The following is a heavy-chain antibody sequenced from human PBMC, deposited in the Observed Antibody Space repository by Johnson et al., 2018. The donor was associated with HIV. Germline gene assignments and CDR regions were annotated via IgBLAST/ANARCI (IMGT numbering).Heavy chain of an antibody. CDR3: AREGRRDAFDI. V-gene: IGHV3-30-3*01. CDR2: ISYDGSNK. CDR1: GFTFSSYA. Sequence: QVQLVESGGGVVQPGRSLRLSCAASGFTFSSYAMHWVRQAPGKGLAWVAAISYDGSNKSYADSVKGRFTISRDNSKNTLYLPMNSLRAEDTAVYYCAREGRRDAFDIWGQGTMVTVSS. J-gene: IGHJ3*02.